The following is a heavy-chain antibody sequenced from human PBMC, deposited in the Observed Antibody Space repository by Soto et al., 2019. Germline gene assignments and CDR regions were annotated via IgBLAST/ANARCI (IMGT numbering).Heavy chain of an antibody. V-gene: IGHV4-4*02. CDR3: ARERGAGTYQGFDY. Sequence: QMHLQESGPGLVRPSGTLSLTCTVSGGSISTNNWWHWVRQSPEKGLEWIGEIHHTGSINYSPSLKSRVTMSIDQSNSQFSLSLTSVTAADTAVYVCARERGAGTYQGFDYWGQGTLVTVSS. J-gene: IGHJ4*02. CDR1: GGSISTNNW. D-gene: IGHD1-26*01. CDR2: IHHTGSI.